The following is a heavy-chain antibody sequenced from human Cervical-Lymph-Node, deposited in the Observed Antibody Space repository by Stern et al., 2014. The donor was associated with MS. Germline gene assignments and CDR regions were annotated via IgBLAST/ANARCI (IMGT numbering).Heavy chain of an antibody. CDR2: ISYDGSNK. J-gene: IGHJ4*02. CDR1: GFTFSAYG. V-gene: IGHV3-30*03. D-gene: IGHD4-23*01. CDR3: ARDTGDFGGNLLY. Sequence: VQLEESGGGVVQSGRSLRLSCAASGFTFSAYGMQWVRQAPGKGLEWVGLISYDGSNKLYADSVKGRFTISRDNSKNTVFLQVNSLRPEDTAVYYCARDTGDFGGNLLYWGQGTLVTVSS.